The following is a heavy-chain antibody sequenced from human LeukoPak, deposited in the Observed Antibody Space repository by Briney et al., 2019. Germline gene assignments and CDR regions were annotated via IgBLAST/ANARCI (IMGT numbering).Heavy chain of an antibody. V-gene: IGHV3-21*01. CDR1: GFTFSSYG. CDR2: ISSSSSYI. Sequence: GGSLRLSCAASGFTFSSYGMHWVRQAPGKGLEWVSSISSSSSYIYYADSVKGRFTISRDNAKNSLYLQMNSLRAEDTAVYYCARARLAARPRYFDYWGQGTLVTVSS. J-gene: IGHJ4*02. CDR3: ARARLAARPRYFDY. D-gene: IGHD6-6*01.